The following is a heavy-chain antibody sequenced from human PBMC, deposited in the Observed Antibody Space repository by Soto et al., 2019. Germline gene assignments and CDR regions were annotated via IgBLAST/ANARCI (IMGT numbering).Heavy chain of an antibody. CDR2: IYYSGST. Sequence: QVQLQDSGPGLVKPSETLSLTCTVSGGSISSYYWTWIRQPPGKGLEWIGNIYYSGSTTYNPSLKSRVTISVDTSKNQFSLRLSSVTAADTAVYYWATQTANFYGSGSYYLPFDYWGQGTLVTVSS. V-gene: IGHV4-59*01. J-gene: IGHJ4*02. CDR1: GGSISSYY. CDR3: ATQTANFYGSGSYYLPFDY. D-gene: IGHD3-10*01.